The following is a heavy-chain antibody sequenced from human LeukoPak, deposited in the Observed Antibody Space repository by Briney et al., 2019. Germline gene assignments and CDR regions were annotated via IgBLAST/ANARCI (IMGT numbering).Heavy chain of an antibody. D-gene: IGHD2-2*01. J-gene: IGHJ4*02. CDR2: ISYDGSNK. Sequence: GGSLRLSCAASGFTFSSYAIHWVHQAPGKGLGWVAVISYDGSNKYYADSVKGRFTISRDNSKNTLYLQMNSLRAEDTAVYYCARGLGVPAAIFSDFGYWGQGTLVTVSS. CDR1: GFTFSSYA. V-gene: IGHV3-30-3*01. CDR3: ARGLGVPAAIFSDFGY.